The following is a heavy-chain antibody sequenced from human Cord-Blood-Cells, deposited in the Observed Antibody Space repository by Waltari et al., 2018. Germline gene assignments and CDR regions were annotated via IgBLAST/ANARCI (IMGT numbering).Heavy chain of an antibody. CDR1: GGSIRSGGYS. D-gene: IGHD3-10*01. V-gene: IGHV4-31*03. Sequence: QVQLQESGPGLVKPSQTLSLTCTFPGGSIRSGGYSWRWLGQHPGKGLEWIGYIYYSGSTYYNPSLKSRVTISVDTSKNQFSLKLSSVTAADTAVYYCAREGRNYYGSGSYDYWGQGTLVTVSS. CDR2: IYYSGST. J-gene: IGHJ4*02. CDR3: AREGRNYYGSGSYDY.